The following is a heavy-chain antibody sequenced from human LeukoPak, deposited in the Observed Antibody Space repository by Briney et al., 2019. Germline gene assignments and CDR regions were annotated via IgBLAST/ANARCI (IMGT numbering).Heavy chain of an antibody. CDR3: ARGRRITFGGIIVPFDY. CDR1: GGSISSSSYY. CDR2: IYYSGNT. V-gene: IGHV4-39*01. D-gene: IGHD3-16*02. Sequence: SETLSLTCTVSGGSISSSSYYWGWIRQPPGKGLEWLGSIYYSGNTYHNPSLKSRLTISVDTSKNQFSLKLSSVTAADTAVYYCARGRRITFGGIIVPFDYWGQGTVVTVSS. J-gene: IGHJ4*02.